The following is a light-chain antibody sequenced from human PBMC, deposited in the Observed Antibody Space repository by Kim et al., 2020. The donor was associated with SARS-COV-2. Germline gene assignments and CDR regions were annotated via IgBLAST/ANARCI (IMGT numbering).Light chain of an antibody. CDR3: QQYGSSPPWT. CDR1: QSVSSSY. CDR2: GAS. Sequence: PGEGATPSCRASQSVSSSYLAWYQQKPGQAPRLLIYGASSRATGIPDRFSGSGSGTDFTLTISRLEPEDFAVYYCQQYGSSPPWTFGQGTKVEIK. V-gene: IGKV3-20*01. J-gene: IGKJ1*01.